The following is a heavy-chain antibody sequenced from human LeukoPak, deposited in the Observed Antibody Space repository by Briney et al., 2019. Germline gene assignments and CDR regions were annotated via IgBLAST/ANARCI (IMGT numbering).Heavy chain of an antibody. J-gene: IGHJ4*02. Sequence: GGSLILSCAASGFTFSSYGMHWVRQAPGKGLEWVAVISYDGSNKYYADSVKGRFTISRDNSKNTLYLQMNSLRAEDTAVYYCAKVKARAIFWAHFDYWGQGTLVTVSS. V-gene: IGHV3-30*18. CDR1: GFTFSSYG. CDR3: AKVKARAIFWAHFDY. D-gene: IGHD3-9*01. CDR2: ISYDGSNK.